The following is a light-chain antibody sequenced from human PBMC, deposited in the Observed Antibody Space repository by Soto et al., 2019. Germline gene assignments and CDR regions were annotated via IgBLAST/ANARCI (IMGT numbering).Light chain of an antibody. CDR3: CSYADTSTFWVV. CDR1: SSDFGGYNV. J-gene: IGLJ3*02. CDR2: EGT. Sequence: QSVLTQPASVSGSPGQSITISCSGTSSDFGGYNVVSWYQQHPGKAPKLIIYEGTKRPSGVSNRFSGSKSGNAASLTISRLQTEDEADYYCCSYADTSTFWVVFGGGTKLTVL. V-gene: IGLV2-23*03.